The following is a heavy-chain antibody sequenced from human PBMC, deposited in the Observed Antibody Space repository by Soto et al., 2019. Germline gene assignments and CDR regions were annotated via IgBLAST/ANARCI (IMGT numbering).Heavy chain of an antibody. CDR3: ATEFVTRRGFED. J-gene: IGHJ4*02. CDR1: CYTFNSYN. Sequence: QVQLVQSGAEVKKPGASVKVSCKASCYTFNSYNIDWVRQATGQGLEWIGWISTYKGTTYYAQKLQGRVTMTTDTSTNTAYRALRSVRAYDTAVFFCATEFVTRRGFEDWGQGNLVTVSS. V-gene: IGHV1-18*04. CDR2: ISTYKGTT. D-gene: IGHD2-15*01.